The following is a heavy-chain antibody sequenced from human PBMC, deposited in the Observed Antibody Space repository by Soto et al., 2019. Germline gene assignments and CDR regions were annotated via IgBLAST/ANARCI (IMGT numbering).Heavy chain of an antibody. D-gene: IGHD6-19*01. Sequence: EVQLVESGGGLVQPGGSLRLSCAASGFTFSSYWMSWVRQAPGKGLECVANIKQDGSEKYYVDSVKGRFTISRDNAKNSLYLQMNSLRAEDTAVYYCARARLGIAVVGDAFDIWGQGTMVTVSS. CDR2: IKQDGSEK. CDR1: GFTFSSYW. V-gene: IGHV3-7*01. J-gene: IGHJ3*02. CDR3: ARARLGIAVVGDAFDI.